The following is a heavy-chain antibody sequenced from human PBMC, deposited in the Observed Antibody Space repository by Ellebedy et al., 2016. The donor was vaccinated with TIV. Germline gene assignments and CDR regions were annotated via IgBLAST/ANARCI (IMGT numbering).Heavy chain of an antibody. Sequence: ASVKVSXKASGYTFTNFGISWVRQAPGQGLEWMGWVSPYNGNTNYAQKFQARVTMTTDTSTSTAYMELRSLRSDDTALYFCARDSDYGGVTNHWYFKLWGRGTLVTVSS. D-gene: IGHD4-23*01. V-gene: IGHV1-18*01. CDR1: GYTFTNFG. CDR3: ARDSDYGGVTNHWYFKL. CDR2: VSPYNGNT. J-gene: IGHJ2*01.